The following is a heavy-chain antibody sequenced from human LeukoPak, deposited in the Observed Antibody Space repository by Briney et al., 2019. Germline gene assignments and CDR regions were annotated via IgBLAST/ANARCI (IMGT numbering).Heavy chain of an antibody. D-gene: IGHD1-26*01. CDR2: INHSGST. CDR1: GGSFSGYY. J-gene: IGHJ6*04. Sequence: PSETLSLTCAVYGGSFSGYYWSWIRQPPGKGLEWIGEINHSGSTNYNPSLKSRVTISVDTSKNQFSLKLSSVTAADTALYYCARDADPTRKATLDVWGKGTTVTVSS. CDR3: ARDADPTRKATLDV. V-gene: IGHV4-34*01.